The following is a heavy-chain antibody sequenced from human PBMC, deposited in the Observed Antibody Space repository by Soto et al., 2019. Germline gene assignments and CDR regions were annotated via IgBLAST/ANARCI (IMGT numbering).Heavy chain of an antibody. D-gene: IGHD6-13*01. V-gene: IGHV4-34*01. CDR1: GGSFSGYY. CDR3: ARGIAAAAPRRHGMDV. J-gene: IGHJ6*02. Sequence: SETLSLTCAVYGGSFSGYYWSWIRQPPGKGLEWIGEINQSGSTNYNPSLKSRVTISVDTSKNQFSLKLSSVTAADTAVYYCARGIAAAAPRRHGMDVWGQGTTVTVSS. CDR2: INQSGST.